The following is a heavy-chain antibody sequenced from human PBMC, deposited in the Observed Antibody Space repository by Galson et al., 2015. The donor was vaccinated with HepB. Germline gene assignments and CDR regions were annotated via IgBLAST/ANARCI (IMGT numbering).Heavy chain of an antibody. CDR3: VNGWQSEH. Sequence: SLRLAGAASGFTLSRHAIQWARQAPGKGLEYVSVISETGGHTYYIDSVRGRFTISRDNSKNVVHLQMSSLRVEDTAVYYCVNGWQSEHWGQGTLVTVSS. CDR1: GFTLSRHA. J-gene: IGHJ1*01. D-gene: IGHD2-15*01. V-gene: IGHV3-64D*06. CDR2: ISETGGHT.